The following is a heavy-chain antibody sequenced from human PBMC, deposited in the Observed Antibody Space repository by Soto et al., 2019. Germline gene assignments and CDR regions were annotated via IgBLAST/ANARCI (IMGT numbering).Heavy chain of an antibody. Sequence: SETLSLTCTVSGGSISSGGYYWSWIRQHPGKGLEWIGYIAYSGDTYYNPSLRSRVTISADTSENKFSLTLKSVTAADTAVYFCARDFERSAIGPWGQGTSVTVSS. J-gene: IGHJ5*02. CDR1: GGSISSGGYY. CDR2: IAYSGDT. CDR3: ARDFERSAIGP. D-gene: IGHD3-9*01. V-gene: IGHV4-31*03.